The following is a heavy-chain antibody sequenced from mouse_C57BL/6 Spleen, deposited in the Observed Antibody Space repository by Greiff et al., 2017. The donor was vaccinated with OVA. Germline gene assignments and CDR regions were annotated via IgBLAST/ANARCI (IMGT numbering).Heavy chain of an antibody. V-gene: IGHV1-82*01. CDR3: ARYRANWDRYFDV. D-gene: IGHD4-1*02. J-gene: IGHJ1*03. CDR2: IYPGDGDT. Sequence: VQLQQSGPELVKPGASVKISCKASGYAFSSSWMNWVKQRPGKGLEWIGRIYPGDGDTNYNGKFKGKATLTADKSSSTAYMQLSSLTSEDSAVYFCARYRANWDRYFDVWGTGTTVTVSS. CDR1: GYAFSSSW.